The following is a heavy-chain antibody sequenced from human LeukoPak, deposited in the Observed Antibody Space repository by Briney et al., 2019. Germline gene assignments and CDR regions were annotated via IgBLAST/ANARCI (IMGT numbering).Heavy chain of an antibody. CDR3: ARVTSSGCYADY. V-gene: IGHV3-33*01. D-gene: IGHD6-19*01. Sequence: WESLRLSCAASGFTFSSYSLHWVRQAPGKGLEWVALICYDGSNKHHADSVKGRFTVSRDNSNNTLNLQMNSLRAEDTAVYYCARVTSSGCYADYWGQGTLVPVSS. J-gene: IGHJ4*02. CDR1: GFTFSSYS. CDR2: ICYDGSNK.